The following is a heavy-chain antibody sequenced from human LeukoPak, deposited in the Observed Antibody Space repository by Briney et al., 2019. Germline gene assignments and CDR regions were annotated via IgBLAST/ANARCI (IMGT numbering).Heavy chain of an antibody. CDR1: GFTFSNYG. V-gene: IGHV3-7*01. Sequence: GGSLRLSCAASGFTFSNYGMSWVRQAPGKGLEWVANIKQDGSEKYYVDSVKGRFTISRDNAKNSLYLQMNSLRAEDTAVYYCARDYSPGGYWGQGTLVTVSS. D-gene: IGHD2-21*01. CDR2: IKQDGSEK. J-gene: IGHJ4*02. CDR3: ARDYSPGGY.